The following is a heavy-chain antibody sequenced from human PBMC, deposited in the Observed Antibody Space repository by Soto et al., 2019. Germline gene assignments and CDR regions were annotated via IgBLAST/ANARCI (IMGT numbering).Heavy chain of an antibody. CDR1: GFTFSTYS. J-gene: IGHJ4*02. CDR3: VRTIWSGYFPADY. V-gene: IGHV3-48*02. CDR2: ISSSSST. Sequence: EVQLVESGGGLVQPGGSLRLSCVASGFTFSTYSMNWVRQAPGKGLEWISYISSSSSTTYADSVRGRFTISRDNAKNSLYLQLNRLRDEDTGVYYCVRTIWSGYFPADYWGQGNLVTVSS. D-gene: IGHD3-3*01.